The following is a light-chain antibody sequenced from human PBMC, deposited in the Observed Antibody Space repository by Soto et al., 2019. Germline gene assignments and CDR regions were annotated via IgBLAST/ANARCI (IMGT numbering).Light chain of an antibody. Sequence: AILMTQSPSSLSASTGVRVTITCPASQGISSYVAWYQQKPGKAPKLLIYAASTLQSGVPSRFSGSGSGTDFTLTISCLQSEDFATYYCQQYYSYPRTFGQGTKVEIK. CDR2: AAS. CDR1: QGISSY. V-gene: IGKV1-8*01. J-gene: IGKJ1*01. CDR3: QQYYSYPRT.